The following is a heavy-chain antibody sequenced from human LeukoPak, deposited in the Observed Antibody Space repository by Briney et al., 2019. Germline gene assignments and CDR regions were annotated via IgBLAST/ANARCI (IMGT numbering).Heavy chain of an antibody. CDR3: ARAIAAYKAWFDP. CDR2: IYYSGST. J-gene: IGHJ5*02. D-gene: IGHD6-13*01. Sequence: SETLSLTCIVSGGSIISYYWSWIRQPPGKGLEWIGYIYYSGSTNYNPSLKSRVTISVDTSKNQFSLKLSSVTAADTAVYYCARAIAAYKAWFDPWGQGTLVTVSS. V-gene: IGHV4-59*08. CDR1: GGSIISYY.